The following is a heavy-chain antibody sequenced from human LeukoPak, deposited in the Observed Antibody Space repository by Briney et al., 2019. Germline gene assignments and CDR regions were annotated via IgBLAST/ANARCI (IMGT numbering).Heavy chain of an antibody. D-gene: IGHD3-22*01. CDR1: GFTFSTYA. V-gene: IGHV3-23*01. CDR2: LSNSGGSGGTT. Sequence: GGSLRLSCAASGFTFSTYAMSWVRQAPGKGLEWVSALSNSGGSGGTTYFADSMKGRFSISRDNSMSTLYLQLSSLTAEDTAVYYCAKAMSTDHYDSKGFYRVDFDSWGQGTLVTVSS. CDR3: AKAMSTDHYDSKGFYRVDFDS. J-gene: IGHJ4*02.